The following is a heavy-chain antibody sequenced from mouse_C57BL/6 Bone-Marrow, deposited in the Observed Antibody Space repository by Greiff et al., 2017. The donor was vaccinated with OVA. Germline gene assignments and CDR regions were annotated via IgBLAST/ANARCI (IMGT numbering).Heavy chain of an antibody. D-gene: IGHD1-1*01. CDR2: FYPGSGSI. CDR1: GYTFTEYT. J-gene: IGHJ1*03. Sequence: QVQLQQSGAELVKPGASVKLSCKASGYTFTEYTIHWVKQRSGQGLEWIGWFYPGSGSIKDNEKFKDKATLPADKSSSTVYMELSRLTSEDSAVYFCARHETGYYYGSSYWYFDVWGTATTVTVSS. CDR3: ARHETGYYYGSSYWYFDV. V-gene: IGHV1-62-2*01.